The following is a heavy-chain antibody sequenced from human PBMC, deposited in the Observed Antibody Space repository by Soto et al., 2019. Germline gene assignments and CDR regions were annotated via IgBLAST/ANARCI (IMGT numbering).Heavy chain of an antibody. CDR2: IDPSGGST. CDR3: ARDPYDTTGYYAF. J-gene: IGHJ4*02. D-gene: IGHD3-22*01. V-gene: IGHV1-46*01. CDR1: GFTFTTYY. Sequence: QVRLVQSGAEVKKPGASVSISCKTSGFTFTTYYIHWVRQAPGQGLEWMGMIDPSGGSTTYAQKFQGRITMTSDMSTSTVYMELSSLRSEDTAVYYCARDPYDTTGYYAFWGQGTLVTVSS.